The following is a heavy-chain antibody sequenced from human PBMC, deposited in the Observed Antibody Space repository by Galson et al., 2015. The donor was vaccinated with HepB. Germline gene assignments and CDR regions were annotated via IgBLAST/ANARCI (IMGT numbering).Heavy chain of an antibody. J-gene: IGHJ4*02. D-gene: IGHD5-18*01. CDR2: ISSSSSYT. CDR3: ARGWEDTAMVGGGATGY. CDR1: GFTFSDYY. Sequence: SLRLSCAASGFTFSDYYMSWIRQAPGKGLEWVSYISSSSSYTNYADSVKGRFTISRDNAKNSLYLQMNSLRAEDTAVYYCARGWEDTAMVGGGATGYWGQGTLVTVSS. V-gene: IGHV3-11*06.